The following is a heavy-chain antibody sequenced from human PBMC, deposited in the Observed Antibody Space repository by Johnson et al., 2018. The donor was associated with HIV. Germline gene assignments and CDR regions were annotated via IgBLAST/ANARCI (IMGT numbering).Heavy chain of an antibody. CDR2: ISYDGSNK. CDR3: AKLPVLYGDFDDAFNI. V-gene: IGHV3-30*18. D-gene: IGHD4-17*01. CDR1: GFTFSNYA. J-gene: IGHJ3*02. Sequence: QVQLVESGGGVVQPGRSLRLSCAASGFTFSNYAVHWVRQAPGKGLEWVAVISYDGSNKYYADYVKGRVTNSRDNSKNTLYLQMNSLSAEDTAVYHCAKLPVLYGDFDDAFNIWGQGTMVTVSS.